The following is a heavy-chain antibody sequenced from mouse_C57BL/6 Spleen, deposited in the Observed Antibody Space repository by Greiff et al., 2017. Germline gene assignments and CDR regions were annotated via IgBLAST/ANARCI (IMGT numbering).Heavy chain of an antibody. Sequence: QVQLQQPGAELVKPGASVKLSCKASGYTFTSYWMHWVKQRPGQGLEWIGMIHPNSGSTNYNEKFKSKATLTVDKSSSTAYMQLSSLTSEDSAVYYGARNYGSSYVGYYFDYWGQGTTLTVSS. CDR1: GYTFTSYW. J-gene: IGHJ2*01. CDR3: ARNYGSSYVGYYFDY. CDR2: IHPNSGST. V-gene: IGHV1-64*01. D-gene: IGHD1-1*01.